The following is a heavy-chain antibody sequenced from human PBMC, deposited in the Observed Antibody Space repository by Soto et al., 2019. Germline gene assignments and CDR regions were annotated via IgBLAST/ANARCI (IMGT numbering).Heavy chain of an antibody. V-gene: IGHV3-66*01. J-gene: IGHJ4*02. CDR2: FCSGGST. CDR1: GFTVSNNY. Sequence: EVQLVESGGGLVQPGGSLRLSCAASGFTVSNNYMSWVRQAPGKGLEWVSVFCSGGSTYYTDSVKGRFTMSRDNSKNTLYLQMNSLRVDDTAVYYCARDLYTSGWYGGSDYWGQGTLVTVSS. D-gene: IGHD6-19*01. CDR3: ARDLYTSGWYGGSDY.